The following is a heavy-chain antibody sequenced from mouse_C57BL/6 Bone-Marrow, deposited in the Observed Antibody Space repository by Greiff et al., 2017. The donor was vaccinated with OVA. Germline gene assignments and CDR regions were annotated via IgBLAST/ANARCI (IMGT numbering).Heavy chain of an antibody. Sequence: EVQLQESVAELVRPGASVKLSCTASGFNIKNTYMHWVKQRPEQGLEWIGRIDPANGNTTYAPKFQGKATITADTSSNTAYLQLSSLTSDDTAIYYCARDIYYYGSPFAYWGQGTLVTVSA. V-gene: IGHV14-3*01. CDR1: GFNIKNTY. D-gene: IGHD1-1*01. CDR2: IDPANGNT. J-gene: IGHJ3*01. CDR3: ARDIYYYGSPFAY.